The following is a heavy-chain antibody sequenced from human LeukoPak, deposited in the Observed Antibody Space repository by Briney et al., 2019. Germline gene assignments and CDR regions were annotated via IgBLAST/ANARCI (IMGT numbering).Heavy chain of an antibody. CDR1: GGSISSGGYY. CDR3: ARVIVASPLSTAWFGP. V-gene: IGHV4-31*03. Sequence: SETLSLTCTVSGGSISSGGYYWSWIRQHPGKGLEWIGYIYYSGSTYYNPSLKSRVTISVDTSKNQFSLKLSSVTAADTAVYYCARVIVASPLSTAWFGPWGQGTLVTVSS. CDR2: IYYSGST. D-gene: IGHD2-15*01. J-gene: IGHJ5*02.